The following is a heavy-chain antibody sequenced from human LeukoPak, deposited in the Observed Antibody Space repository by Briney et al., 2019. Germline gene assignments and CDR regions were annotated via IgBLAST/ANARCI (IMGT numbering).Heavy chain of an antibody. V-gene: IGHV3-7*01. D-gene: IGHD5-18*01. CDR3: ARDGYNYGQYYYYYYMDV. CDR2: IKQDGSEK. CDR1: GFTVSRNY. J-gene: IGHJ6*03. Sequence: GGSLRLSCAASGFTVSRNYMSWVRQAPGKGLEWVANIKQDGSEKYYVDSVKGRFTISRDNAKNSLYLQMNSLRAEDTAVYYCARDGYNYGQYYYYYYMDVWGKGTTVTVSS.